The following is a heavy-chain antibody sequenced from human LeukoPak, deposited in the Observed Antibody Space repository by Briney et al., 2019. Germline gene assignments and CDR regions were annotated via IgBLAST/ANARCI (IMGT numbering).Heavy chain of an antibody. CDR2: INPRSGDT. CDR3: ARDWSGYNPISYFDY. J-gene: IGHJ4*02. D-gene: IGHD5-24*01. CDR1: GYTFTDYY. Sequence: ASVKVSCKASGYTFTDYYIHWVRQAPGQGLEWMGWINPRSGDTTYAQKFLGRVTMTRDTSTNTAYMDLSSLRSDDTAVYYCARDWSGYNPISYFDYWGQGTLVTVSS. V-gene: IGHV1-2*02.